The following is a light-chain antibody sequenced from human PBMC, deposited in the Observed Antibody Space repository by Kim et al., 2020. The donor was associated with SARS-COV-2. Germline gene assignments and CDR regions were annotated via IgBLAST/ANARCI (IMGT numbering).Light chain of an antibody. CDR2: DAA. CDR3: QQHSKWRPAPS. V-gene: IGKV3-11*01. J-gene: IGKJ4*01. CDR1: HSVGIS. Sequence: PGEGATLTGRASHSVGISLAGYQQTREQAHRLLIYDAAIRATGIPDRFIGSGSGTEFTLTISSLGPEDFATYYCQQHSKWRPAPSFGGGTKLEI.